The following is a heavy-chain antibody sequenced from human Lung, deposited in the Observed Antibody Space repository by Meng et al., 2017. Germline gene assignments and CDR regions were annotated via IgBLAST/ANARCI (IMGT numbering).Heavy chain of an antibody. D-gene: IGHD6-13*01. CDR3: ARVKYSSSWYLDF. Sequence: QLTLQAPGPGLVKPSATLSLPLTVPGGSISSSSYYWGWIRQPPGKGLEWIGSISDGGNTYYNPSLQSRVSISVDTSKNQFSLKLRSVTAADTAVYYCARVKYSSSWYLDFWGQGALVTVSS. V-gene: IGHV4-39*07. CDR1: GGSISSSSYY. J-gene: IGHJ4*02. CDR2: ISDGGNT.